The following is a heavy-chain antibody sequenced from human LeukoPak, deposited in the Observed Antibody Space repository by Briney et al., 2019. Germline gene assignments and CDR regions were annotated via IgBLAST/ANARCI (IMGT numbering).Heavy chain of an antibody. V-gene: IGHV4-4*09. J-gene: IGHJ5*02. Sequence: SETLSLTCSVSGGSINNYWWSWIRQPPGKGLEWTGYIYRGETTNYNPSLKSRVTLSVDTSKNQISLNLNSVTASDTAVYYCATHWLEATETYSYWFDPWGQGTLVSVSS. CDR1: GGSINNYW. D-gene: IGHD2-21*01. CDR3: ATHWLEATETYSYWFDP. CDR2: IYRGETT.